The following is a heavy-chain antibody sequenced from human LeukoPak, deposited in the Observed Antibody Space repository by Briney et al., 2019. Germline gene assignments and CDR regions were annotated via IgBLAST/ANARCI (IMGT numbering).Heavy chain of an antibody. D-gene: IGHD4-17*01. V-gene: IGHV3-53*01. CDR2: IYSGGTT. J-gene: IGHJ3*02. CDR1: GFSVSNNY. Sequence: GGSLRLSCEASGFSVSNNYMTWVRQAPGKGLEWVSVIYSGGTTYYGDSVEGRFTISRDNSRNTLNLQMNSVRAEDTAVYFCARGQSGDPAFYIWGQGTMVTVAS. CDR3: ARGQSGDPAFYI.